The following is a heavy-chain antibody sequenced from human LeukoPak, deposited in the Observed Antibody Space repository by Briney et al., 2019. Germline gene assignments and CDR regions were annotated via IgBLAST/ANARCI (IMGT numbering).Heavy chain of an antibody. Sequence: PSETLSLTCTVSGGSISSGDYYWSWFRQPPGKGLEWIGYIYYSGSTYYNPSLKSRVTISVDTSKNQFSLKLSSVTAADTAVYYCARETYYYDSSGYYFYYFDYWGQGTLVTVSS. CDR3: ARETYYYDSSGYYFYYFDY. D-gene: IGHD3-22*01. V-gene: IGHV4-30-4*01. J-gene: IGHJ4*02. CDR1: GGSISSGDYY. CDR2: IYYSGST.